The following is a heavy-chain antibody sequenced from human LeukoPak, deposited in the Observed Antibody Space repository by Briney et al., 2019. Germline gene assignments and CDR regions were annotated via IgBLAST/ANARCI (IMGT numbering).Heavy chain of an antibody. J-gene: IGHJ6*03. V-gene: IGHV3-21*01. CDR3: ARDLTGTKLYYYYYMDV. D-gene: IGHD3-9*01. CDR1: GFTFSSYS. CDR2: ISSSSSYI. Sequence: GGSLRLSCAASGFTFSSYSMNWVRQAPGKGLEWVSSISSSSSYIYYADSVKGRFTISRDNAKNSLYLQMNSLRAEDTAVYYCARDLTGTKLYYYYYMDVRGKGTTVTVSS.